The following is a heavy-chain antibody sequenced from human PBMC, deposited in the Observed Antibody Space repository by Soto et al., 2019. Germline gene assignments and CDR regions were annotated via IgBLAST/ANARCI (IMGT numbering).Heavy chain of an antibody. J-gene: IGHJ3*02. Sequence: GGSLRLSCAASGFTFSSYAMSWVRQAPGKGLEWVSAISCIGGSTYYADSVKGRFTISRDNSKNTLYLQMNSLRAEDTAVYYCAKDREGIAVRPDAFDIWGQGTMVTVSS. CDR1: GFTFSSYA. D-gene: IGHD6-19*01. V-gene: IGHV3-23*01. CDR2: ISCIGGST. CDR3: AKDREGIAVRPDAFDI.